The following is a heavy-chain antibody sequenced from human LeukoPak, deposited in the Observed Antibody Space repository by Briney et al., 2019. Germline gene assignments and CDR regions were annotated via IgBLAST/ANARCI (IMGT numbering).Heavy chain of an antibody. CDR2: ISYIGST. D-gene: IGHD6-6*01. V-gene: IGHV4-59*11. J-gene: IGHJ4*02. CDR1: ADSFSSHY. CDR3: ARHRYTSSSSYFDF. Sequence: SETLSLTCAVSADSFSSHYWTWIRQSPGKGLEWIGYISYIGSTNYNPSLKSRVTISIDTSKNQFSLKLRSVTAADTAVYYCARHRYTSSSSYFDFWGQGTLVTVSS.